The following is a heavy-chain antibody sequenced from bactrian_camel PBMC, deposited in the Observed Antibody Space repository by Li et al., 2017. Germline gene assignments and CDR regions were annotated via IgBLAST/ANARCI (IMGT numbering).Heavy chain of an antibody. CDR3: AVVSSECIGTAAASTLTLFANAH. J-gene: IGHJ4*01. V-gene: IGHV3S61*01. CDR1: GFAFADSI. Sequence: HVQLVESGGGSAQTGGSLRLSCTASGFAFADSIVSWYRQAPGKEREGVAVLLIMYVGDGPKYYADSVKGRFTISRDNAKKTVYLQMNNLKPEDTAMYYCAVVSSECIGTAAASTLTLFANAHWGQGTQVTVS. D-gene: IGHD1*01. CDR2: MYVGDGPK.